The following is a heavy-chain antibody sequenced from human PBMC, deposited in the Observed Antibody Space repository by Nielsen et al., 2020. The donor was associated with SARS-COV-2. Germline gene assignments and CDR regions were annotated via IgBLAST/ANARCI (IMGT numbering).Heavy chain of an antibody. D-gene: IGHD6-13*01. CDR1: GFTFSSYS. Sequence: GESLKISCAASGFTFSSYSMNWVRQAPGKGLEWVSSISSSSSYIYYADSVKGRFTISRDNAKNSLYLQMNSLRAEDTAVYYCARDIAAGTRGRYWFDPWGQGTLATVSS. V-gene: IGHV3-21*01. CDR3: ARDIAAGTRGRYWFDP. CDR2: ISSSSSYI. J-gene: IGHJ5*02.